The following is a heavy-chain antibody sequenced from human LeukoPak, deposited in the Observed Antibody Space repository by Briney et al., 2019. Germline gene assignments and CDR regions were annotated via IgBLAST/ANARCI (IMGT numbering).Heavy chain of an antibody. D-gene: IGHD3-3*01. CDR1: GGSISSGSYQ. V-gene: IGHV4-61*09. CDR2: IHTSGST. Sequence: SETLSLTCTASGGSISSGSYQWTWIRQPAGRGLEWIGQIHTSGSTNYNPSLKSRVIISIDTSKGQVSLKLSSVTAADTAVYYCARDGARGSGLRNYWGQGTLVTVSS. CDR3: ARDGARGSGLRNY. J-gene: IGHJ4*02.